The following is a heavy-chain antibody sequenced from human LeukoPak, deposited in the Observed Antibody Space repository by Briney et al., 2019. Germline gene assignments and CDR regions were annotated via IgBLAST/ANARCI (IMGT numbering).Heavy chain of an antibody. D-gene: IGHD3-10*01. CDR1: GFSFTFYS. CDR3: ARESSGVLGFDY. CDR2: ISSSSSYI. Sequence: PGGSLRLSCAASGFSFTFYSMNWVRQAPGKGLEWVSSISSSSSYIYYADSVKGRFTISRDNAKNSLYLQMNSLRVEDTAVYYCARESSGVLGFDYWGQGTLVTVSS. V-gene: IGHV3-21*06. J-gene: IGHJ4*02.